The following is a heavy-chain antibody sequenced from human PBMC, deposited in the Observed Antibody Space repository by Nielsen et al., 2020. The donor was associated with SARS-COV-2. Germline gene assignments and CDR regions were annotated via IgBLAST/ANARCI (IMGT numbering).Heavy chain of an antibody. D-gene: IGHD2-2*01. CDR3: AKDKYQLLNYGMDV. J-gene: IGHJ6*02. CDR1: GFTFSSYG. CDR2: ISGSGGGT. Sequence: GESLKISCAASGFTFSSYGMHWVRQAPGKGLEWVSTISGSGGGTYYADSVKGRFSISRDNSKNMLYLQMNSLRAEDTAVYYCAKDKYQLLNYGMDVWGQGTTVTVSS. V-gene: IGHV3-23*01.